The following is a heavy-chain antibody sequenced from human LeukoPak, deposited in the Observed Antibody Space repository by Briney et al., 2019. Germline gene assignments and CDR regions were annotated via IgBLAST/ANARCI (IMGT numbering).Heavy chain of an antibody. CDR2: IYSGGGT. CDR1: GFIVSDNY. Sequence: PGGSLRLSCSASGFIVSDNYVSWVRQAPGKGLEWVSVIYSGGGTFYSDSVKGRFTISRDYSKNTLYLQMNSLRADDTAVYYCARDSSGPAFWGQGTLVTVSS. J-gene: IGHJ4*02. CDR3: ARDSSGPAF. V-gene: IGHV3-53*01. D-gene: IGHD6-19*01.